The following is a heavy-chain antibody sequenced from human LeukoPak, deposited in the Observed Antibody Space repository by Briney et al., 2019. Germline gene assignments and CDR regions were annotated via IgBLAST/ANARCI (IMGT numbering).Heavy chain of an antibody. CDR1: GGTFSSYA. CDR2: IIPIFGTA. J-gene: IGHJ4*02. Sequence: ASVKVSCKASGGTFSSYAISWVRQAPGQGLEWMGGIIPIFGTANYAQKFQGRVTTTTDESTSTAYMELSSLRSEDTAVYYCASLGGYSYGLGLTCRGQGTLVTVSS. D-gene: IGHD5-18*01. CDR3: ASLGGYSYGLGLTC. V-gene: IGHV1-69*05.